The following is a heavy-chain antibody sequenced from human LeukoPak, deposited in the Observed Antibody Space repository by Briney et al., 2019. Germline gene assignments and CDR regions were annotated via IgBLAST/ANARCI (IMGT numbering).Heavy chain of an antibody. CDR1: GDSISSYY. V-gene: IGHV4-59*01. J-gene: IGHJ4*02. Sequence: PETRSLTCTVSGDSISSYYWTWIRQPPGKGLEWIGYIYYTGSANYNPSLKSRVTISVDTSKNQFSLKVSSVTAADTAVYYCARDRGAYGYNSGGYFDYWGQGTLVTVSS. CDR3: ARDRGAYGYNSGGYFDY. CDR2: IYYTGSA. D-gene: IGHD4-23*01.